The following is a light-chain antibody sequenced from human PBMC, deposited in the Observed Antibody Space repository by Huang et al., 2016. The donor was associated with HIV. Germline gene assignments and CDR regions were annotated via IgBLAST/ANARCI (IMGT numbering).Light chain of an antibody. CDR1: QSVSSSY. CDR3: QQYGTSPCT. CDR2: GAS. V-gene: IGKV3-20*01. J-gene: IGKJ2*02. Sequence: EIVLTQSPGTLSLSPGERATLSCRASQSVSSSYLAWYQQKPGQAPRLLISGASSRATGIPDRFSGSGSGTDFTLTISRLEPEDFAVYYCQQYGTSPCTFGQGTKLEIK.